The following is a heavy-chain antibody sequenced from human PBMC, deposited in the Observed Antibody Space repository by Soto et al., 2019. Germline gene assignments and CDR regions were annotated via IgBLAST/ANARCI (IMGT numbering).Heavy chain of an antibody. CDR3: ARSHGVY. V-gene: IGHV4-39*01. Sequence: QLQLQESGPGLVKPSETLSLTCTVSGASISSGNYYWIWIRQPPGKGLEWIGSMSYSGSTLDNPSRKSPVTLSLDASRNQFPLKLSSLTAADTAFYFFARSHGVYWGQGILVTVSS. J-gene: IGHJ4*02. CDR1: GASISSGNYY. CDR2: MSYSGST. D-gene: IGHD4-17*01.